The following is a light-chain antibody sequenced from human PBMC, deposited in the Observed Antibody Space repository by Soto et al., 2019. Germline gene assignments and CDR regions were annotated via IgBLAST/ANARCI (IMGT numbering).Light chain of an antibody. CDR2: AAS. CDR1: QSINSY. CDR3: QQSFSTPRT. V-gene: IGKV1-39*01. J-gene: IGKJ1*01. Sequence: DIQMTQSPSSQSASVGDRVTITCRASQSINSYLNWYQQKPGNANKLLIYAASSLQSGVPSRFSGSGSETDFTLTITSLQPDDFATYYCQQSFSTPRTFGQGTRVDI.